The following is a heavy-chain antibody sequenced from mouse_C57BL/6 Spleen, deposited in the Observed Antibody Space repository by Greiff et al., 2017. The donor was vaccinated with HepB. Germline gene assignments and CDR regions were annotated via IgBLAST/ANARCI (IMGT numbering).Heavy chain of an antibody. CDR3: ARGGYYYGSSHWYFDV. J-gene: IGHJ1*03. D-gene: IGHD1-1*01. V-gene: IGHV1-18*01. CDR1: GYTFTDYN. Sequence: VQLKESGPELVKPGASVKIPCKASGYTFTDYNMDWVKQSHGKSLEWIGDINPNNGGTIYNQKFKGKATLTVDKSSSTAYMELRSLTSEDTAVYYCARGGYYYGSSHWYFDVWGTGTTVTVSS. CDR2: INPNNGGT.